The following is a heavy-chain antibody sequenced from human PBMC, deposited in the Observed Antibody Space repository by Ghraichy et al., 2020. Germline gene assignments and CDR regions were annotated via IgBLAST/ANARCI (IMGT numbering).Heavy chain of an antibody. D-gene: IGHD6-19*01. Sequence: AGSLRLSCVGSGFTFSTSWMHWVRQVPGKGLEWLARIKSDGSDIRYADSVRGRFSIFRDNARNTLFLQMSSLRVEDTALYFCARDHDSGWFPYAPHVWGPGTRVTVFS. J-gene: IGHJ3*01. CDR3: ARDHDSGWFPYAPHV. CDR1: GFTFSTSW. V-gene: IGHV3-74*01. CDR2: IKSDGSDI.